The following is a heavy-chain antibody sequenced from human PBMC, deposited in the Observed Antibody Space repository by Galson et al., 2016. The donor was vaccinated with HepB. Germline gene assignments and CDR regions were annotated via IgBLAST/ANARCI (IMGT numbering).Heavy chain of an antibody. V-gene: IGHV6-1*01. CDR2: TYYRSKWNS. D-gene: IGHD2-15*01. CDR1: GDSVSSSVAA. Sequence: CAISGDSVSSSVAAWTWIRQSPSRGLEWLGRTYYRSKWNSDYAASMKGRITINPDTSNNQFSLKLSSVTAADTAVYYCARDYCSGGSCSPGKYWGQGTLVTVSS. J-gene: IGHJ4*02. CDR3: ARDYCSGGSCSPGKY.